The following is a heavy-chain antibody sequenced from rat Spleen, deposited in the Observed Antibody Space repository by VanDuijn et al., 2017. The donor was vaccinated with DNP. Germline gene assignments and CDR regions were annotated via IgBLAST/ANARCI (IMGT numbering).Heavy chain of an antibody. CDR2: ISTSGGST. CDR3: VRDLGGDY. Sequence: EVQLVESGGGLVQPGRSLKLSCAASGFTFSSFPMAWVRQAPTKGLEWVATISTSGGSTYYRDSVKGRFTISRDNAKSTLYLQMNSLRSEDTATYYCVRDLGGDYWGQGVMVTVSS. V-gene: IGHV5-46*01. J-gene: IGHJ2*01. D-gene: IGHD5-1*01. CDR1: GFTFSSFP.